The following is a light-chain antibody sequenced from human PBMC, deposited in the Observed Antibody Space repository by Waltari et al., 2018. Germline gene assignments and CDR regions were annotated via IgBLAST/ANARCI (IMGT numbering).Light chain of an antibody. CDR2: DAS. J-gene: IGKJ4*01. CDR3: QQRSNWPPLT. Sequence: EIVLTQSPATLSLSPGERATLSCRASLSVSSYLAWYQQKHGQAPRLLIYDASNMATGIPARFSGSWSGTYFTLTISSLEPEDFAVYYCQQRSNWPPLTFGGGTKVEIK. V-gene: IGKV3-11*01. CDR1: LSVSSY.